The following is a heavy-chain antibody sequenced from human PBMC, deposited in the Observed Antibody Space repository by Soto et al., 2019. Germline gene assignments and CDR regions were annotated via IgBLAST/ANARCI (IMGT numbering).Heavy chain of an antibody. CDR3: AREQQLVAPVRVSWFDP. D-gene: IGHD6-6*01. CDR2: IYYSGST. CDR1: GGSISSYY. Sequence: PSETLSLTCTVSGGSISSYYWSWIRQPPGKGLEWIGYIYYSGSTNYNPSLKSRVTISVDTSKNQFSLKLSSVTAADTAVYCCAREQQLVAPVRVSWFDPWGQGTLVTVSS. V-gene: IGHV4-59*01. J-gene: IGHJ5*02.